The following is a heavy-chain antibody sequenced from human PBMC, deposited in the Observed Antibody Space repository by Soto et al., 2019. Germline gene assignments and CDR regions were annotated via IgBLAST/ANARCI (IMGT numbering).Heavy chain of an antibody. CDR2: IYYSGST. CDR1: GGSISSGGYY. Sequence: SETLSLTCTVSGGSISSGGYYWSWIRQHPGKGLEWIGYIYYSGSTYYNPSLKSRVTISVDTSKNQFSLKLSSVTAADTAVYYCARDHTLMVRGVMGTYYYYGMDVWGQGTTVTVSS. CDR3: ARDHTLMVRGVMGTYYYYGMDV. V-gene: IGHV4-31*03. D-gene: IGHD3-10*01. J-gene: IGHJ6*02.